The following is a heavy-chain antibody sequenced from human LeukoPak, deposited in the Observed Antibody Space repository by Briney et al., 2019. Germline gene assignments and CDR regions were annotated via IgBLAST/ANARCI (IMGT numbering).Heavy chain of an antibody. D-gene: IGHD1-1*01. CDR2: ISSSSSYI. Sequence: GGSLRLSCAASGFTFSSYSMNWVRQAPGKGLEWVSSISSSSSYIYYAGSVKGRFTISRDNAKNSLYLQMNSLRAEDTAVYYCARDSNWNLNYFDYWGQGTLVTVSS. CDR1: GFTFSSYS. CDR3: ARDSNWNLNYFDY. V-gene: IGHV3-21*01. J-gene: IGHJ4*02.